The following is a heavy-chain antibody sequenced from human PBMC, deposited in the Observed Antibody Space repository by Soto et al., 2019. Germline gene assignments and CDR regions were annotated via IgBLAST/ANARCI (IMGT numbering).Heavy chain of an antibody. CDR1: GGLFSSYP. Sequence: QEQLVQSGAEVKKPGSSVKVSCKASGGLFSSYPISWVRQVPVQGLEWMGGIIHVFQTAYYTTRFQGRITITADESTNTAYMERSSLRSEDTAMYYCARGGSGYKWFNEFWGQGTLVTVSS. V-gene: IGHV1-69*01. CDR3: ARGGSGYKWFNEF. D-gene: IGHD3-22*01. J-gene: IGHJ4*02. CDR2: IIHVFQTA.